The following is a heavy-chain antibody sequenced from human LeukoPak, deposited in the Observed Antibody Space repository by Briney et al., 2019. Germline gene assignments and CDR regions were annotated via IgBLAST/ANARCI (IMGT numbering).Heavy chain of an antibody. Sequence: ASVKVSCKASGYTFTSYDINWLRQATGQGLEWMGWMNPNSGNTGYAQKFQGRVTITRNTSISTAYMELSSLRSEDTAVYYCARGLFGDRYSSSWYRYWGQGTLVTVSS. V-gene: IGHV1-8*03. CDR1: GYTFTSYD. D-gene: IGHD6-13*01. J-gene: IGHJ4*02. CDR3: ARGLFGDRYSSSWYRY. CDR2: MNPNSGNT.